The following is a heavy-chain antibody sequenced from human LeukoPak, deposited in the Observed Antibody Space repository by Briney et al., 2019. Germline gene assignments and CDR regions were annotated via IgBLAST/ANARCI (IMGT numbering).Heavy chain of an antibody. J-gene: IGHJ4*02. CDR1: GFTFSSYS. CDR2: ISYDGSNK. Sequence: GGSLRLSGAASGFTFSSYSMNWVRQAPGKGLEWVAVISYDGSNKYYADSVKGRFTISRDNAKNSLYLQMNSLRAEDTAVYYCARVPSQWLVLSLDYWGQGTLVTVSS. D-gene: IGHD6-19*01. CDR3: ARVPSQWLVLSLDY. V-gene: IGHV3-30*03.